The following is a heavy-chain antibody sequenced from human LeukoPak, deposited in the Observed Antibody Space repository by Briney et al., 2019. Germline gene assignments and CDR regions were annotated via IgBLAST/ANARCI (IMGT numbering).Heavy chain of an antibody. CDR2: IYTSGST. J-gene: IGHJ2*01. Sequence: PSETLSLTCTVSGGSISSYYWSWIRQPAGKGLEWIGRIYTSGSTNYNPSLKSRVTMSVDTSKNQFSLKLSSVTAADTAVYYCARVGYYYDSSGYGSHYWYFDLWGRGTLVTVSS. V-gene: IGHV4-4*07. CDR1: GGSISSYY. D-gene: IGHD3-22*01. CDR3: ARVGYYYDSSGYGSHYWYFDL.